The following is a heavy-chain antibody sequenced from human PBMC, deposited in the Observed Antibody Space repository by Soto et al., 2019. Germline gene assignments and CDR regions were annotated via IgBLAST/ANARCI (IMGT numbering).Heavy chain of an antibody. CDR3: AHSAHRAAGVVDAFDI. Sequence: QITLKESGPTLVKPTQTLTLTCTFSGFSLSTSGVGVGWIRQPPGKALEWLALIYWNDDKRYSPSLKSRLTITKDTSKNQVVLTMTNMDPVDTATYYCAHSAHRAAGVVDAFDIWGQGTMVTVSS. CDR1: GFSLSTSGVG. J-gene: IGHJ3*02. CDR2: IYWNDDK. V-gene: IGHV2-5*01. D-gene: IGHD2-21*01.